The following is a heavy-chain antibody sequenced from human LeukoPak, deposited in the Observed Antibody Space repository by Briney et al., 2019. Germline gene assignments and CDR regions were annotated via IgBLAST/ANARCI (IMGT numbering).Heavy chain of an antibody. V-gene: IGHV1-69*05. CDR3: ARGGYSSGTYFDY. D-gene: IGHD6-19*01. CDR2: IIPIFGTA. CDR1: GGTFSSYA. Sequence: ASVKVSCKASGGTFSSYAISWVRQAPGQGREWMGRIIPIFGTANYAQKFQGRVTITTDESTSTAYMELSSLRSEDTAVYYCARGGYSSGTYFDYWGQGTLVTVSS. J-gene: IGHJ4*02.